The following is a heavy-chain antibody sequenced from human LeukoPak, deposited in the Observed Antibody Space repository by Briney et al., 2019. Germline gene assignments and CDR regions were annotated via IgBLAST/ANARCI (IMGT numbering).Heavy chain of an antibody. Sequence: GGSLRLSCAGSRLPFSIAWMTWVRQAPGKGLEWVGRIKSRADGGATDYAAPVKGRFAISRDDSKSTVYLQMNSLRTEDTAVYYCTTPVHYSDSRFDFWGQGTLVTVSS. V-gene: IGHV3-15*01. D-gene: IGHD3-22*01. CDR3: TTPVHYSDSRFDF. J-gene: IGHJ4*02. CDR2: IKSRADGGAT. CDR1: RLPFSIAW.